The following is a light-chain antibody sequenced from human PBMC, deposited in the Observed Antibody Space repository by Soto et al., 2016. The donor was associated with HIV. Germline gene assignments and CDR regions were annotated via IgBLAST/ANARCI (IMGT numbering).Light chain of an antibody. J-gene: IGLJ3*02. CDR1: VLAKKY. CDR2: KDS. CDR3: YSAADNNWV. V-gene: IGLV3-27*01. Sequence: SYELTQPSSVSVSPGQTVRITCSGDVLAKKYARWFQQKPGQAPMLVIYKDSERPSGIPERFSGSSSGTTVTLTISGAQVEDEADYYCYSAADNNWVFGGETKLTVL.